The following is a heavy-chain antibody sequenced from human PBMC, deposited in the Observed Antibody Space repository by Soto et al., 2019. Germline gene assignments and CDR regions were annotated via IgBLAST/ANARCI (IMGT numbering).Heavy chain of an antibody. J-gene: IGHJ4*02. CDR3: ARDIRGYSRAFDY. CDR2: IYSSGNT. Sequence: SETLSLTCTVSGDSVSSDNYYWTWIRQPPGKGLEWIGYIYSSGNTNYNPSLKSRVTISLDTSRNQFSLKLTSVTAADTAVYYCARDIRGYSRAFDYWGQGTLVTVSS. CDR1: GDSVSSDNYY. D-gene: IGHD5-18*01. V-gene: IGHV4-61*01.